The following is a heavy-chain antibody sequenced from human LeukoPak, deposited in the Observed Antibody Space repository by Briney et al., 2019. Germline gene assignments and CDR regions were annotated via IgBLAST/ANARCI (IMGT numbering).Heavy chain of an antibody. J-gene: IGHJ4*02. CDR3: ARVATPPGITVLQVFDF. Sequence: ASMKVSCKASGYTFTSYGLSWVRQAPGQGLEWVGWISPYNGNTNYVQKFQGRVTMTADTSTTTAYMELRSLKSDDTALYYCARVATPPGITVLQVFDFWGQGTLVTVSS. CDR2: ISPYNGNT. V-gene: IGHV1-18*01. CDR1: GYTFTSYG. D-gene: IGHD2/OR15-2a*01.